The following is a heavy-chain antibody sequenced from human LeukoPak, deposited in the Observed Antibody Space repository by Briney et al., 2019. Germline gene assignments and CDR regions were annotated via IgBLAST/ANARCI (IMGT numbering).Heavy chain of an antibody. V-gene: IGHV1-69*04. CDR1: GGTFSSYA. J-gene: IGHJ4*02. D-gene: IGHD6-13*01. CDR2: IIPILGIA. Sequence: ASVKVSCKASGGTFSSYAISWVRQAPGQGLEWMGRIIPILGIANYAQKFQGRVTITADKSTSTAYMELSSLRSEDTAVYYCARLKGAAADTGYWGQGTLVTVSS. CDR3: ARLKGAAADTGY.